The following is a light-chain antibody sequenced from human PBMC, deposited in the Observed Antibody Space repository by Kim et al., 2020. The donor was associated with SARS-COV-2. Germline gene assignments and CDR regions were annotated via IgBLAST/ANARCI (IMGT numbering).Light chain of an antibody. V-gene: IGKV1-5*03. CDR1: QSLDTL. Sequence: IQMTQSPSTLSASVGDRVTISCRASQSLDTLLAWYQQKPGKAPKLLIYQASSLQVGVPSRFSGSGSGAEFTLTISSLQPEDFATYYCQQYIPFPHTFGQGTKLQI. CDR3: QQYIPFPHT. J-gene: IGKJ2*01. CDR2: QAS.